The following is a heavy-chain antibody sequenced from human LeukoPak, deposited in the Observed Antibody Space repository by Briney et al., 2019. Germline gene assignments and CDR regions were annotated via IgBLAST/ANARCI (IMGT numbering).Heavy chain of an antibody. Sequence: ASVKVSCKASGYNLTGYYMHWVRQAPGQGLEWMGRINPNSGGTKYAQKFQGRVTMTRDTSISTAYMELSRLRSDDTAVYYCARDRKYYDSSGYYYDYWGQGTLVTVSS. CDR1: GYNLTGYY. CDR3: ARDRKYYDSSGYYYDY. CDR2: INPNSGGT. J-gene: IGHJ4*02. D-gene: IGHD3-22*01. V-gene: IGHV1-2*06.